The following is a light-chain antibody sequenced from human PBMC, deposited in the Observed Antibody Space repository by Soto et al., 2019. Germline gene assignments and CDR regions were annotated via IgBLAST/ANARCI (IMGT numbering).Light chain of an antibody. CDR1: QSVSRY. CDR2: DAS. V-gene: IGKV3-11*01. J-gene: IGKJ5*01. CDR3: QHRNGWPPS. Sequence: EIVLTQSPATLSVSPGERATLSCRASQSVSRYLAWYQQKPGQAPRLLIYDASNRATGIPARFSGSGSGTDFTLTISSLEPEDFAVYYRQHRNGWPPSFGQGTRLEIK.